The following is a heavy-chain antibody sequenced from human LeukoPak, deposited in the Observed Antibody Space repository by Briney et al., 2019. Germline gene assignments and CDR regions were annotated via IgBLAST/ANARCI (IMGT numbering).Heavy chain of an antibody. CDR2: ISYDGSNK. D-gene: IGHD4-11*01. J-gene: IGHJ4*02. Sequence: GGSLRLSCAASGFTFSSYAMHWVRQAPGKGLEWVAVISYDGSNKYYADSVKGRFTISRDNSKNTLYLQMNSLRAEDTAVYYCARYRTYYFDYWGQGTLVTVSS. CDR3: ARYRTYYFDY. CDR1: GFTFSSYA. V-gene: IGHV3-30*04.